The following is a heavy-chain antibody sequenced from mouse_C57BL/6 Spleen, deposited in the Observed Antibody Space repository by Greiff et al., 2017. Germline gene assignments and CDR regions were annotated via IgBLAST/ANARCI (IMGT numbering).Heavy chain of an antibody. D-gene: IGHD2-4*01. Sequence: QVQLQQSGAELVRPGTSVKVSCKASGYAFTNYLIEWVKQRPGQGLEWIGVINPGSGGTNYNEKFKGKATLTADKSSSTAYMQLSSLTSEDSAVYVCARSTYDYDGFGYWGQGTLVTVSA. CDR2: INPGSGGT. V-gene: IGHV1-54*01. J-gene: IGHJ3*01. CDR3: ARSTYDYDGFGY. CDR1: GYAFTNYL.